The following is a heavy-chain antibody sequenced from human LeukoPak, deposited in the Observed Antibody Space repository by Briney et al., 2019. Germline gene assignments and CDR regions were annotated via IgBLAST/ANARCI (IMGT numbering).Heavy chain of an antibody. V-gene: IGHV3-23*01. CDR3: ARAENVLRFLEWLLFDY. Sequence: GGSLRLSCAASGFTFSSYAMSWVRQAPGKGLEWVSAISGSGGSTYYADSVKGRFTISRDNAKNSLPLQMNSLRAEDTAVYYCARAENVLRFLEWLLFDYWGQGTLVTVSS. CDR1: GFTFSSYA. CDR2: ISGSGGST. J-gene: IGHJ4*02. D-gene: IGHD3-3*01.